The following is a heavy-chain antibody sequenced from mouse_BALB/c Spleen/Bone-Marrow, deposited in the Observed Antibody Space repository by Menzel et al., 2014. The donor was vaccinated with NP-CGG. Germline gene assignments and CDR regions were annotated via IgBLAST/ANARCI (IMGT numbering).Heavy chain of an antibody. D-gene: IGHD2-4*01. CDR2: INPGSGGT. CDR3: ARDGDYDEGYAMDY. CDR1: GYAFTNYL. Sequence: VQLQESGAELVRPGTSVKVSCKASGYAFTNYLIEWVKQRPGQGLEWIGVINPGSGGTNYNEKFKGKATLTADKSSSTAYMQLSSLTSDDSAVYFCARDGDYDEGYAMDYWGQGTSVTVPS. J-gene: IGHJ4*01. V-gene: IGHV1-54*01.